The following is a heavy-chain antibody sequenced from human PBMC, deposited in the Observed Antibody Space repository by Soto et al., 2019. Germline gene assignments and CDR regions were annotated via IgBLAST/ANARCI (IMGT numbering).Heavy chain of an antibody. Sequence: QVQLVQSGAEVKKPGSSLKVSCKASGGTFSSYAISWVRQAPGQGLEWRGGIIPIFGTANYAQKFQGRVTIHEDESTSQAYMEMSSLRSEETAVYYCASPTWGGSRWYGPRDFLFDLWGRGTLVTVSS. J-gene: IGHJ2*01. CDR1: GGTFSSYA. V-gene: IGHV1-69*01. CDR3: ASPTWGGSRWYGPRDFLFDL. D-gene: IGHD6-13*01. CDR2: IIPIFGTA.